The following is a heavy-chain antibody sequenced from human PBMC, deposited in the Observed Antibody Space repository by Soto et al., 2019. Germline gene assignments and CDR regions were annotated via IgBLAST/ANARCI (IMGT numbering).Heavy chain of an antibody. CDR2: IKQDGSEK. CDR1: GFTFSSYW. CDR3: AKDRPEWELRFTLYY. Sequence: GGSLRLSCAASGFTFSSYWMSWVRQAPGKGLEWVANIKQDGSEKYYVDSVKGRFTISRDNSKNTLYLQMNSLRAEDTAVYYCAKDRPEWELRFTLYYWGQGTLVTVSS. V-gene: IGHV3-7*01. J-gene: IGHJ4*02. D-gene: IGHD1-26*01.